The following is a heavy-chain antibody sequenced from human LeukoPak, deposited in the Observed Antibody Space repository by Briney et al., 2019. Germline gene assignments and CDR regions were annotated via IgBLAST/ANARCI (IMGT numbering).Heavy chain of an antibody. Sequence: SETLSLTCAVYGVSFSGYYWSWIRQPPGKGLEWIGEINHSGSTNYNPSLKSRVTISVDTSKNQFSLKLSSVTAADTAVYYCARNTYHNYDSSGYYYRRYYFDYWGQGTLVTVSS. CDR3: ARNTYHNYDSSGYYYRRYYFDY. V-gene: IGHV4-34*01. D-gene: IGHD3-22*01. CDR1: GVSFSGYY. J-gene: IGHJ4*02. CDR2: INHSGST.